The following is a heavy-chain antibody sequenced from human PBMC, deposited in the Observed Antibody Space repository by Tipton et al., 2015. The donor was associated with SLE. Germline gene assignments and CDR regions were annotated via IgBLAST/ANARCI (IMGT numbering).Heavy chain of an antibody. D-gene: IGHD3-3*01. V-gene: IGHV4-34*01. J-gene: IGHJ4*02. Sequence: TLSLTCAVYGGSFSGYYWSWIRQPPGKGLEWIGEINHSGSTNYNPSLKSRVTISVDTSKNQFSLKLSSVTAADTAVYYCARSDFWSGIPLDYWGQGTLVTVSS. CDR3: ARSDFWSGIPLDY. CDR2: INHSGST. CDR1: GGSFSGYY.